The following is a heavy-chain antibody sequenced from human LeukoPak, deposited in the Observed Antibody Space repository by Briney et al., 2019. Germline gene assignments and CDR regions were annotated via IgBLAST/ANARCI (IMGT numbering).Heavy chain of an antibody. Sequence: GGSLRLSCAASGFDFSIYGMNWVRQAPGKGLEWVSYISDGGGTIYYADSVQGRFTISRDNAKNSLYLQMNSLRAEDTAVYYCVRGYYAGRGHHFEYWGQGTLVTVSS. V-gene: IGHV3-48*04. CDR2: ISDGGGTI. D-gene: IGHD3-22*01. CDR1: GFDFSIYG. J-gene: IGHJ4*02. CDR3: VRGYYAGRGHHFEY.